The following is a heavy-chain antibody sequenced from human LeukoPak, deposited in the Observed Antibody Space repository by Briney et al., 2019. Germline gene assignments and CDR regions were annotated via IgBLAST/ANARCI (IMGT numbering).Heavy chain of an antibody. CDR1: GGSFSGYY. CDR2: INHSGST. Sequence: SATLSLTCAVYGGSFSGYYWSWIRQLPGKGLEWIGEINHSGSTNYNPSLKSRVTISVDTSKNQFSLKLSSVTAADTAVYYCASFPQRWLPPAHWGQGTLVTVTS. V-gene: IGHV4-34*01. CDR3: ASFPQRWLPPAH. J-gene: IGHJ4*02. D-gene: IGHD5-18*01.